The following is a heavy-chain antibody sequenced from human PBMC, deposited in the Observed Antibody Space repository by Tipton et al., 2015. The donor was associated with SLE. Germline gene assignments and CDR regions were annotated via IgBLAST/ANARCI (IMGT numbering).Heavy chain of an antibody. J-gene: IGHJ4*02. Sequence: QSGAEVKQPGASVKVSCKASGYTFTSYYIHWVRQAPGQGLEWMGIIIPSAGSTNYAQKFQGRVIMTRNTSISTAYMELSSLRSDDTAVYYCARGDVEYTNGVCYTGGYWGQGTLVTVSS. D-gene: IGHD2-8*01. CDR1: GYTFTSYY. V-gene: IGHV1-46*01. CDR2: IIPSAGST. CDR3: ARGDVEYTNGVCYTGGY.